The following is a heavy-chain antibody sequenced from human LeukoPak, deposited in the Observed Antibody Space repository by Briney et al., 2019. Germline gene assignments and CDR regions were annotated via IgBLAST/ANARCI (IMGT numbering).Heavy chain of an antibody. Sequence: SVKVSCKASGGTFSSYAISWVRQAPGQGLEWMGRIIPILGIANYAQKFQGRVTITADKSTSTAYMELSSLRSEDTAVYYCAVLYSSSSRGYYFDYWGQGTLVTVSA. V-gene: IGHV1-69*04. CDR1: GGTFSSYA. CDR2: IIPILGIA. CDR3: AVLYSSSSRGYYFDY. D-gene: IGHD6-6*01. J-gene: IGHJ4*02.